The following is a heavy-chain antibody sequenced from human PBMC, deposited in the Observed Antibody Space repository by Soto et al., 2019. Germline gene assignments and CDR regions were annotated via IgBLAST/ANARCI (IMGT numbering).Heavy chain of an antibody. CDR3: VRGGGGGLFDP. Sequence: GGSLRLSCAGSGFTFGDSYMSWIRQAPGKGLEWLSYISPGSRYPAYADSAKGRFTISRDNARRSLFLQMTSLTAEDTAMYYCVRGGGGGLFDPWGQGTMVTVSS. V-gene: IGHV3-11*06. CDR1: GFTFGDSY. J-gene: IGHJ5*02. CDR2: ISPGSRYP. D-gene: IGHD2-15*01.